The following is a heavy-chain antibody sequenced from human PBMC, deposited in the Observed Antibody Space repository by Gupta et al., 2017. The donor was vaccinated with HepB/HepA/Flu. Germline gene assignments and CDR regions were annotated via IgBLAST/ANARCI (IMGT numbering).Heavy chain of an antibody. V-gene: IGHV4-34*01. CDR3: ARGGKRWLQFSYYYYMDV. CDR1: VGSFSGYY. Sequence: QVQLQQWGAGLLKPSETLSLTCAVYVGSFSGYYWSWIRLPPGKGLEWIGEINHSGSTNYNPSLKSRVTISVDTSKNQFSLKLSAVTAADTAVYYCARGGKRWLQFSYYYYMDVWGKGTTVTVSS. J-gene: IGHJ6*03. D-gene: IGHD5-12*01. CDR2: INHSGST.